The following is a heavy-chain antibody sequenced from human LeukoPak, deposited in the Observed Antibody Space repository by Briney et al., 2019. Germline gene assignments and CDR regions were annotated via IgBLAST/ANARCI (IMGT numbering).Heavy chain of an antibody. D-gene: IGHD3-9*01. CDR3: ARDRLDYDILTGRYYYFDY. CDR2: IKQDGSEI. Sequence: GGSLRLSCAVSGFSFSSYWMSWVRQAPGKGLEWVANIKQDGSEIYYVDSVKGRFTISRDNAKNSLYLQMNSLRAEDTAVYYCARDRLDYDILTGRYYYFDYWGQGTLVTVSS. V-gene: IGHV3-7*04. J-gene: IGHJ4*02. CDR1: GFSFSSYW.